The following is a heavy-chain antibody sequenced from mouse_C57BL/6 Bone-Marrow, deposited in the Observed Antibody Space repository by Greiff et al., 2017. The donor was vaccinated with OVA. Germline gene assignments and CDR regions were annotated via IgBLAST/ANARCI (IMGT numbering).Heavy chain of an antibody. V-gene: IGHV5-6*01. D-gene: IGHD2-1*01. CDR3: ARHYYGNYFYYAMDY. Sequence: EVHLVESGGDLVKPGGSLKLSCAASGFTFSSYGMSWVRPTPDKRLEWVATISSGGSYTYYPDSVKGRFTSSRDNAKNTLYLQMSSLKSEDTAMYYCARHYYGNYFYYAMDYWGQGTSVTVSS. CDR2: ISSGGSYT. CDR1: GFTFSSYG. J-gene: IGHJ4*01.